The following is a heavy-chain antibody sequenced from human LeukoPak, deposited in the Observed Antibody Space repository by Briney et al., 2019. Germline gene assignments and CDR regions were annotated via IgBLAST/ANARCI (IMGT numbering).Heavy chain of an antibody. V-gene: IGHV4-34*01. D-gene: IGHD2-15*01. CDR2: INHSEST. J-gene: IGHJ5*02. Sequence: SETLSLTCAVSGGSFSGYYWSWIRQPPGKGLEWIGEINHSESTNYNPSLKSRVSISVDTSKNRLSLKLTSVAAADTAVYYCARGLRSVISSGHWFDPWGQGTRVTVSS. CDR1: GGSFSGYY. CDR3: ARGLRSVISSGHWFDP.